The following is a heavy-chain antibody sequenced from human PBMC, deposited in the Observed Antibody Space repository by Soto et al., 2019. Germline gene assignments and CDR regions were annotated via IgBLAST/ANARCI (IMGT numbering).Heavy chain of an antibody. V-gene: IGHV3-48*02. D-gene: IGHD1-26*01. CDR1: GFTFSSYS. CDR3: ARDRSGSYSLYYYYGMDV. CDR2: ISSSSSTI. J-gene: IGHJ6*02. Sequence: GGSLRLSCAASGFTFSSYSMNWVRQAPGKGLEWVSYISSSSSTIYYADSVKGRFTISRDNAKNSLYLQMNSLRDEDTAVYYCARDRSGSYSLYYYYGMDVWGQGTTVTVSS.